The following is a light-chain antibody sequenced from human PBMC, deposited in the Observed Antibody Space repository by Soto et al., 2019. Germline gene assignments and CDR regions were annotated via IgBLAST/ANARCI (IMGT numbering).Light chain of an antibody. V-gene: IGKV3D-20*01. Sequence: EIVLTQSPGTLSLSPGERATLSCGASQSVSGSDLAWYQHKPGLAPRLLMYDASTRATGIPDRFSGSGSGTEFTLTISRLEPEDFAVYYCQQNGSPPYTFGQGTKLEIK. CDR1: QSVSGSD. CDR3: QQNGSPPYT. J-gene: IGKJ2*01. CDR2: DAS.